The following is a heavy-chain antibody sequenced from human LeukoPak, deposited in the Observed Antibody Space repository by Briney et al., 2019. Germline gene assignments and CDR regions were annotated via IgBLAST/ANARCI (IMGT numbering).Heavy chain of an antibody. CDR1: GFTFSDYY. Sequence: PGGSLRLSCAASGFTFSDYYMSWIRQAPGKGLEWVSYISGSGRTTYYADSVRGRFTISRDNAENSVYLQMNSLRAEDTAVYYCARILSASGMDVWGQGTTVTVSS. D-gene: IGHD3-16*02. CDR3: ARILSASGMDV. J-gene: IGHJ6*02. V-gene: IGHV3-11*01. CDR2: ISGSGRTT.